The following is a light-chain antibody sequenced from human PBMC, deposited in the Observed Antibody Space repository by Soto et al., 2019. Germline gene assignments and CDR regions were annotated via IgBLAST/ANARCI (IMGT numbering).Light chain of an antibody. J-gene: IGKJ1*01. Sequence: DIQMTQSPSTLSTSVGDRVTITCRASQTMTNWLAWYQQKPGKAPKLLIYDASSLQSGVPSRFSGSVSGTEFTLTISSRQPDDFATYSCHQYNSYPRTFGQGPKVEIK. CDR2: DAS. CDR3: HQYNSYPRT. CDR1: QTMTNW. V-gene: IGKV1-5*01.